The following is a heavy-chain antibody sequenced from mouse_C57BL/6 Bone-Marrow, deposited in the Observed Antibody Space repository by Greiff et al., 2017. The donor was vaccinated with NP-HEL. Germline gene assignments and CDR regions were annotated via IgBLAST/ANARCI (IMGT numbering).Heavy chain of an antibody. CDR2: IWPGGGA. Sequence: QVQLQQSGPGLVAPSQSLSITCTVSGFSLTSYAISWVRQPPGKGLEWLGVIWPGGGANYNSALKSRLSISKDNSKSQVFLKMNSLQTDDTARYYCARAVAWDFDYWGQGTTLTVSS. J-gene: IGHJ2*01. D-gene: IGHD1-1*01. CDR1: GFSLTSYA. CDR3: ARAVAWDFDY. V-gene: IGHV2-9-1*01.